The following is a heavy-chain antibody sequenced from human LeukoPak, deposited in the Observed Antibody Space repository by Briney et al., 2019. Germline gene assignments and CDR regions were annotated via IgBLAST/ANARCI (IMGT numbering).Heavy chain of an antibody. CDR1: GFTFSSYE. CDR3: TRDRSSVYFDY. J-gene: IGHJ4*02. Sequence: GGSLRLSCAASGFTFSSYEMNWVRQAPGKGLEWVSYISGSGYTIYYADSVKGRFTISRDNSKNTLYLQMNSLRAEDTAVYYCTRDRSSVYFDYWGQGTLVIVSS. D-gene: IGHD3-22*01. CDR2: ISGSGYTI. V-gene: IGHV3-48*03.